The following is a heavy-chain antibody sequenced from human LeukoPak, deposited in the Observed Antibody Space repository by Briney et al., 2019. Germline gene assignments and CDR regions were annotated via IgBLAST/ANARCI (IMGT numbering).Heavy chain of an antibody. V-gene: IGHV3-30*04. CDR3: ARDPTIVVVTNYFDY. D-gene: IGHD3-22*01. CDR1: GFTFSSYA. Sequence: GGSLRLSCAASGFTFSSYAMHWVRQAPGKGLEWVAVISYDGSNKYYADSVKGRFTISRDNSKNTLYLQMNSLRAEDTAVYYCARDPTIVVVTNYFDYWGQGTLVTVSS. J-gene: IGHJ4*02. CDR2: ISYDGSNK.